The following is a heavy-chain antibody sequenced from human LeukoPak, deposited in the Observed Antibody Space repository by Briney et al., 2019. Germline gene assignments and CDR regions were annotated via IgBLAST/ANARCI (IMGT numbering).Heavy chain of an antibody. CDR1: GGTFSSYA. V-gene: IGHV1-69*04. CDR3: ARAPNYISHFDY. J-gene: IGHJ4*02. D-gene: IGHD2-8*01. CDR2: IIPILGIA. Sequence: GASVKVSCKASGGTFSSYAISWVRQAPGQGLEWMGRIIPILGIANYAQKFQGRVTITADKSTSTAYMELSSLRSEDTAVYYCARAPNYISHFDYWGQGSLVTVPS.